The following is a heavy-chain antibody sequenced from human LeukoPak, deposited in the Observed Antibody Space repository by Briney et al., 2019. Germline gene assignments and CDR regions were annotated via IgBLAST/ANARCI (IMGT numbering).Heavy chain of an antibody. Sequence: SVKVSCKASGGTFSSYAISWVRQAPGQGLEWMGGIIPIFGTANYAQKFQGRVTITADRSTSTAYMELSSLRSEDTAVYYCARAGDYGSGSLAFDIWGQGTMVTVSS. V-gene: IGHV1-69*06. CDR3: ARAGDYGSGSLAFDI. CDR1: GGTFSSYA. J-gene: IGHJ3*02. CDR2: IIPIFGTA. D-gene: IGHD3-10*01.